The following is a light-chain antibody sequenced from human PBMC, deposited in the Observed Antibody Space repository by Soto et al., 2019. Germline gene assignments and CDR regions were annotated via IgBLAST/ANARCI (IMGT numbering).Light chain of an antibody. V-gene: IGLV2-14*01. J-gene: IGLJ2*01. CDR1: SSDVGGYKY. CDR3: SSYTSTNQRMI. CDR2: DVS. Sequence: QSALTQPASVSGSPGQSITISCTGTSSDVGGYKYVSWYQQNPGKAPKLMIYDVSNRPSGVSNRFSGSKSGDTASLTISGLHAEDDADYYCSSYTSTNQRMIFGGGTKLTVL.